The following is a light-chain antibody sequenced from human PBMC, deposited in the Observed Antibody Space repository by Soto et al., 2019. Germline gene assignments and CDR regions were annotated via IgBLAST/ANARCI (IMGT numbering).Light chain of an antibody. CDR2: LGP. J-gene: IGKJ1*01. V-gene: IGKV2-28*01. Sequence: DIVLTQSPLSLPVTPGEPASISCRSSQSLLHSNGNIYLDWYLQKPGQSPQLLIYLGPIRASGVPDRFSGRGSGTDFTLKITRVEAEDVGGYYCMQAIQAPRTFGLGTKGEIK. CDR3: MQAIQAPRT. CDR1: QSLLHSNGNIY.